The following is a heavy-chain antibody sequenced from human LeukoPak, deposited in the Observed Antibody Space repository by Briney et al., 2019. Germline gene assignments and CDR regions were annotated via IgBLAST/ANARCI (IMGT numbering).Heavy chain of an antibody. J-gene: IGHJ5*02. CDR3: ARFQEGWFDP. CDR1: GGTFSSYA. V-gene: IGHV1-69*05. Sequence: GASVEVSCKASGGTFSSYAISWVRQAPGQGLEWMGGIIPIFGTANYAQKFQGRVTITTDESTSTAYMELSSLRSEDTAVYYCARFQEGWFDPWGQGTLVTVSS. CDR2: IIPIFGTA.